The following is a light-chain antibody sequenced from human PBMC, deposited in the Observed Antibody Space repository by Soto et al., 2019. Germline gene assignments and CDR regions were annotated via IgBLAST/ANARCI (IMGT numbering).Light chain of an antibody. Sequence: QSVLTQPASVSGSPGQSITISCTGTNSDIGGFDSVSWFQQHPGEAPKLMIYDVSNRPSGISNRFSGSKFDNTASLTISGLQADDEADYYCSSYTSSSTYVFGTGTKVTVL. V-gene: IGLV2-14*03. CDR2: DVS. CDR3: SSYTSSSTYV. J-gene: IGLJ1*01. CDR1: NSDIGGFDS.